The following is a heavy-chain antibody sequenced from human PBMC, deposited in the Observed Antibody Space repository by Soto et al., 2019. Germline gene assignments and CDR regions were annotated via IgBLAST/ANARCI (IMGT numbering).Heavy chain of an antibody. D-gene: IGHD4-17*01. CDR2: IYHTGSA. J-gene: IGHJ5*01. CDR1: GGSISNYY. Sequence: SETLSLTCTVPGGSISNYYWSWIRQPPGKGLEWIGYIYHTGSANRNPSLKSRVIISVDTSKNQISLKLSSVTAADTAVYYCARLGNGDYSWFDPWGQGTLVTVSS. V-gene: IGHV4-59*01. CDR3: ARLGNGDYSWFDP.